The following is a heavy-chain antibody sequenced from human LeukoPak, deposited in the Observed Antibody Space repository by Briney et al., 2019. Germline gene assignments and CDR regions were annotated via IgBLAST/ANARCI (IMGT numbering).Heavy chain of an antibody. CDR2: MNPNSGNT. J-gene: IGHJ5*02. CDR3: ARDSLGYNWFDP. Sequence: ASVKVSFKASGYTFTSYDINWVRQAAGQGLEWMGWMNPNSGNTDYAQNFQGRITMTRNTSISTAYMELSSLRSEDTAVYYCARDSLGYNWFDPWGQGTLVTVSS. D-gene: IGHD6-13*01. CDR1: GYTFTSYD. V-gene: IGHV1-8*01.